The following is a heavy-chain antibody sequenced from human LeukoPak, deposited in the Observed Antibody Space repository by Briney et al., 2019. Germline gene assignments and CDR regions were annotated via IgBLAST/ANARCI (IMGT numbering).Heavy chain of an antibody. CDR3: ARASGVLPSFEWANWFDT. D-gene: IGHD3-9*01. J-gene: IGHJ5*02. V-gene: IGHV4-39*01. CDR2: IHYSGST. CDR1: GGSIRSSDYY. Sequence: PSETLSLTCTVSGGSIRSSDYYWAWIRQPPGRGVEWIVTIHYSGSTFSKPPLKSRLTVSADTSRTQFYMKLSSVTAADTAVYYCARASGVLPSFEWANWFDTWGQGSLVTVSS.